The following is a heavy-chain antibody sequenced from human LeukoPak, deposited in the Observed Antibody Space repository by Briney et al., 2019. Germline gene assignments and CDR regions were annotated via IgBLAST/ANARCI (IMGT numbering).Heavy chain of an antibody. CDR2: ISSSSSTI. D-gene: IGHD3-22*01. V-gene: IGHV3-48*01. CDR1: GFPFSSHS. J-gene: IGHJ4*02. Sequence: GGSLRLSCAASGFPFSSHSMNWVRQAPGKGLECVSYISSSSSTIYYADSVKGRFTISRDNAKNSLYLQMNSLRAEDTAVYYCARGAYYYEDWGQGTLVTVSS. CDR3: ARGAYYYED.